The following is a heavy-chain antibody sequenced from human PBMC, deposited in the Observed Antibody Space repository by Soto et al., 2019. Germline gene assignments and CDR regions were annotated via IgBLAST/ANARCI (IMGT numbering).Heavy chain of an antibody. CDR2: IGSKANSYTT. J-gene: IGHJ4*02. V-gene: IGHV3-73*01. D-gene: IGHD1-26*01. Sequence: GGSMRLSCAASGFTFSGSAMHWVRQASGKGLEWVGRIGSKANSYTTTYAASVRGRFTISRDDSKNTAYLQMNSLKTEDTAVYYCVGSELYYFDYWGQGTLVTVSS. CDR1: GFTFSGSA. CDR3: VGSELYYFDY.